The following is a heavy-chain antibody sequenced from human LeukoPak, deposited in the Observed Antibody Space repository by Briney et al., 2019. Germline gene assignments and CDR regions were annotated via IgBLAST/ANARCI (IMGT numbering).Heavy chain of an antibody. CDR3: AKGSDYDPPYYYYYMDV. CDR1: GFTFNNYG. J-gene: IGHJ6*03. D-gene: IGHD5-12*01. Sequence: GGSLRLSCAASGFTFNNYGMNWVRQAPGKRLEWVSGISGGGGSTYYADSVKGRFTISRDNSKNTLYLQMNSLRAEDTAVYYCAKGSDYDPPYYYYYMDVWGKGTTVTISS. CDR2: ISGGGGST. V-gene: IGHV3-23*01.